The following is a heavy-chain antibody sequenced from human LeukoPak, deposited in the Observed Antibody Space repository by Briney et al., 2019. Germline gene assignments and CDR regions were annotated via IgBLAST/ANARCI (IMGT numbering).Heavy chain of an antibody. V-gene: IGHV4-61*02. CDR2: IYTSGST. CDR1: GGSISSGSYY. CDR3: ARAARIAARPGLDY. Sequence: ALETLSLTCTVSGGSISSGSYYWSWIRQPAGKGLEWIGRIYTSGSTNYNPSLKSRVTISVDTSKNQFSLKLSSVTAADTAVYYCARAARIAARPGLDYWGQGTLVTVSS. D-gene: IGHD6-6*01. J-gene: IGHJ4*02.